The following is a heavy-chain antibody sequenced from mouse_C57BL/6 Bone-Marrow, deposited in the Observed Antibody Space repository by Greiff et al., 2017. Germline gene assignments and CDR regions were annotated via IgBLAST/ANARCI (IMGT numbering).Heavy chain of an antibody. Sequence: QVQLQQPGAELVRPGTSVKLSCKASGYTFTSYWMHWVKQRPGQGLEWIGVIDPSDSSTNYNQKFKGKATLTVDTSSSTAYMQLSSLTSEDSAVYYCARYSNPYYYAMDYWGQGTSVTVSS. CDR3: ARYSNPYYYAMDY. J-gene: IGHJ4*01. CDR2: IDPSDSST. V-gene: IGHV1-59*01. D-gene: IGHD2-5*01. CDR1: GYTFTSYW.